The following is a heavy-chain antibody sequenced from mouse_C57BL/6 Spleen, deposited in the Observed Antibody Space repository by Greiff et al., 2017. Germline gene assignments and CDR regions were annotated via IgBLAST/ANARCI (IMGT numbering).Heavy chain of an antibody. CDR2: ISSGGSYT. CDR3: ARQGGVTFDY. V-gene: IGHV5-6*01. D-gene: IGHD2-2*01. Sequence: VESGGDLVKPGGSLKLSCAASGFTFSSYGMSWVRQTPDKRLEWVATISSGGSYTYYPDSVKGRFTISRDNAKNTLYLQMSSLKSEDTAMYYCARQGGVTFDYWGQGTTLTVSS. CDR1: GFTFSSYG. J-gene: IGHJ2*01.